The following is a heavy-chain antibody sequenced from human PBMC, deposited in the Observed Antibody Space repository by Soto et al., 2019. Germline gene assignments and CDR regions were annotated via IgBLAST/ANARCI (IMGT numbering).Heavy chain of an antibody. J-gene: IGHJ5*02. Sequence: PSETLSLTCTVSGGSISSSSYYWGWIRQPPGKGLEWIGSIYYSGSTYYNPSLKSRVTISVDTSKNQFSLKLSSVTAADTAVYYCARLVIAAAGLNWFDPWGQGTLVTVSS. CDR2: IYYSGST. CDR3: ARLVIAAAGLNWFDP. CDR1: GGSISSSSYY. D-gene: IGHD6-13*01. V-gene: IGHV4-39*01.